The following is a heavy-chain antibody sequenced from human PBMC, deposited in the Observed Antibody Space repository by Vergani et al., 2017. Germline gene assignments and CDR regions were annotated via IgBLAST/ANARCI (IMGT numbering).Heavy chain of an antibody. Sequence: QITLKESGPTLVKPTQTLTLTCTFSGFSLSTSGVGVGWLRQPPGKALEWLALIYWDDDKRYSPSLKSRLTITKDTSKNQVVLTMTNMDPVDTATYYCAHRRRSGYDWGGFDYWGQGTLVTVSS. D-gene: IGHD5-12*01. CDR2: IYWDDDK. CDR3: AHRRRSGYDWGGFDY. J-gene: IGHJ4*02. V-gene: IGHV2-5*02. CDR1: GFSLSTSGVG.